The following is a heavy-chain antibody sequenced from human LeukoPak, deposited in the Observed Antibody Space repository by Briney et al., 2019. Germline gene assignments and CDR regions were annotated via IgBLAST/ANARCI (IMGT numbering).Heavy chain of an antibody. CDR1: GYTFTDYF. CDR2: INPSGGST. J-gene: IGHJ5*02. Sequence: GASVKVSCKASGYTFTDYFMHWVRQATGQGLEWMGIINPSGGSTSYAQKFQGRVTMTRDMSTSTVYMELSSLRSEDTAVYYCARDAGVAAAGPRVVEINWFDPWGQGTLVTVSS. CDR3: ARDAGVAAAGPRVVEINWFDP. D-gene: IGHD6-13*01. V-gene: IGHV1-46*01.